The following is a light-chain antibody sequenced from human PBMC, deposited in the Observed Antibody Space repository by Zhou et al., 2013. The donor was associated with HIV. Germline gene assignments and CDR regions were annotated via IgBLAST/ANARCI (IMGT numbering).Light chain of an antibody. CDR3: QQFNYYPPP. V-gene: IGKV1D-13*01. CDR2: DAS. Sequence: AIQLTQSPSSLSASVGDRVIITCRASQGISSALAWYQQKPGKAPKLLIYDASTLEGGVPSRFSGSGSGTDFTLTISSLQPEDFATYYCQQFNYYPPPFGGGTKVELK. J-gene: IGKJ4*01. CDR1: QGISSA.